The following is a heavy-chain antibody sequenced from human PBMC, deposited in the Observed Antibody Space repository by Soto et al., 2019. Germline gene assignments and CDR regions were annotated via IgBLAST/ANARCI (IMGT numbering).Heavy chain of an antibody. CDR2: ISAYNGNT. J-gene: IGHJ5*02. CDR3: ATDAGRGGSETYYPNWFDP. CDR1: GYTFSSYG. D-gene: IGHD3-22*01. Sequence: GASVKVSCKASGYTFSSYGITWVRQAPGQGLEWMGWISAYNGNTNYAQKLQGRVTMSTDTSTNTAYMDLTSLRSDDTAVYYCATDAGRGGSETYYPNWFDPWG. V-gene: IGHV1-18*01.